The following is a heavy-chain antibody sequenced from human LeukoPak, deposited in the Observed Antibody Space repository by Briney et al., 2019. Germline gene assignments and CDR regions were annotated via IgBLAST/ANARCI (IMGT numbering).Heavy chain of an antibody. CDR3: ARDSDFWNSVYYGMDV. D-gene: IGHD3-3*01. CDR1: GGSFSGYY. Sequence: SETLSLTCAVYGGSFSGYYWSWIRQPPGKGLEWIGYIYYSGSTNYNPSLKSRVTISVDTSKNQFSLKLSSVTAADTAVYYCARDSDFWNSVYYGMDVWGQGTTVTVSS. CDR2: IYYSGST. J-gene: IGHJ6*02. V-gene: IGHV4-59*01.